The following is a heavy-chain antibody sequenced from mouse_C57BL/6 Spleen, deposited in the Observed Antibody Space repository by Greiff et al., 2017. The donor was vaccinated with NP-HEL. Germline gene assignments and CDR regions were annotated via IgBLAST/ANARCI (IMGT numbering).Heavy chain of an antibody. CDR2: ISYDGSN. V-gene: IGHV3-6*01. J-gene: IGHJ3*01. CDR1: GYSITSGYY. Sequence: DVQLVESGPGLVKPSQSLSLTCSVTGYSITSGYYWNWIRQFPGNKLEWMGYISYDGSNNYNPSLKNRISITRDTSKNQFFLKLNSVTTEDTATYYCAREGNWVFAYWGQGTLVTVSA. D-gene: IGHD4-1*01. CDR3: AREGNWVFAY.